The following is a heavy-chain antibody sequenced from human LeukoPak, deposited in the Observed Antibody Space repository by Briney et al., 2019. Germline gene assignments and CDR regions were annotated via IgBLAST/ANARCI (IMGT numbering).Heavy chain of an antibody. D-gene: IGHD6-13*01. V-gene: IGHV4-39*01. Sequence: SETLSLTCTVSGGSISRNNYYWDWIRQPPGKGLEYIGSIYYSGSTYYTPSLKSRVTISVDTSKNQFSLKLNSVTAADTAVYYCARTSGYSTSWRYFDYWGQGTLVTVSS. CDR2: IYYSGST. J-gene: IGHJ4*02. CDR3: ARTSGYSTSWRYFDY. CDR1: GGSISRNNYY.